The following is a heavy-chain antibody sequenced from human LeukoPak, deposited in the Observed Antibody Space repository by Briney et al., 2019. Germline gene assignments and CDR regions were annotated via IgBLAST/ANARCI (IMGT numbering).Heavy chain of an antibody. D-gene: IGHD2-15*01. CDR1: GYSFTSYW. V-gene: IGHV5-51*01. CDR3: ARQGWYCSGGSCHTDDAFDI. CDR2: IYPGDSDT. J-gene: IGHJ3*02. Sequence: GESLKISCKGSGYSFTSYWIGWVRQMPGKGLEWMGIIYPGDSDTRYSPSFQGQVTISADKSISTAYLQWSSLKASDTAMYYCARQGWYCSGGSCHTDDAFDIWGQGTMVIVSS.